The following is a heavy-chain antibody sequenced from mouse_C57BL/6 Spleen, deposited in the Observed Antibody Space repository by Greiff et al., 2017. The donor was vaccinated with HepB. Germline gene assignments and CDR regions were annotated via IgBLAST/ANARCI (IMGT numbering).Heavy chain of an antibody. V-gene: IGHV1-53*01. J-gene: IGHJ4*01. CDR2: INPSNGGT. D-gene: IGHD2-2*01. CDR1: GYTFTSYW. Sequence: VQLQESGTELVKPGASVKLSCKASGYTFTSYWMHWVKQRPGQGLEWIGNINPSNGGTNYNEKFKSKATLTVDKSSSTAYMQLSSLTSEDSAVYYCARGGYGYDYYAMDYWGQGTSVTVSS. CDR3: ARGGYGYDYYAMDY.